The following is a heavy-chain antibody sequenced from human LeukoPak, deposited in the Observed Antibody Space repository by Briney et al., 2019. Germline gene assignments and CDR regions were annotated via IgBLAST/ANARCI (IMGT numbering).Heavy chain of an antibody. V-gene: IGHV3-30*04. CDR3: ARGPRYCSSTSCYVNWFDP. D-gene: IGHD2-2*01. CDR1: GFTFSSYA. CDR2: ISYDGSNK. J-gene: IGHJ5*02. Sequence: GRSLRLSCAASGFTFSSYAMHWVRQARGKGLEWVAVISYDGSNKYYADSVKGRFTISRDNSKNTLYLQMNSLRAEDTAVYYCARGPRYCSSTSCYVNWFDPWGQGTLVTVSS.